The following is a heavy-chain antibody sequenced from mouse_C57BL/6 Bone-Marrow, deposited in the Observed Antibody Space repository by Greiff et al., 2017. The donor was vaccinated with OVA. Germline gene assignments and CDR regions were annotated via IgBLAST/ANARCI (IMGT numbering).Heavy chain of an antibody. D-gene: IGHD1-1*01. CDR2: ISNLAYSI. V-gene: IGHV5-15*01. Sequence: EVQLVESGGGLVQPGGSLKLSCAASGFTFSDYGMAWVRQAPRKGPEWVAFISNLAYSIYYADTVTGRFTISRENAKNTLYLEMGSLRSEDTAIYYCAGHAYEYGSSSYAMDYWGQGTSVTVSS. CDR1: GFTFSDYG. CDR3: AGHAYEYGSSSYAMDY. J-gene: IGHJ4*01.